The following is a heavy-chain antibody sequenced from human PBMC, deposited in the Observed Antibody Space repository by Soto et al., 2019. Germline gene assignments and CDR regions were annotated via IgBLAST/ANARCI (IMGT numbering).Heavy chain of an antibody. CDR3: ARDRGRTDFWSGYLV. CDR2: ISYDGSNK. J-gene: IGHJ4*01. Sequence: GGSLRLSCAASGFTFSSYAMHWVRQAPGKGLEWVAVISYDGSNKYYADSVKGRFTISRDNSKNTLYLQMNSLRAEDTAVYYCARDRGRTDFWSGYLVWGHGTLVTVYS. V-gene: IGHV3-30-3*01. CDR1: GFTFSSYA. D-gene: IGHD3-3*01.